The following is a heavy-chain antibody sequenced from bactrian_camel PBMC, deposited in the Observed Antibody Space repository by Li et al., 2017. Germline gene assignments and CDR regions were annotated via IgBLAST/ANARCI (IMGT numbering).Heavy chain of an antibody. CDR3: AAGGNRWYSRTCNFSY. Sequence: VQLVESGGGSVQAGGSLRLSCTYARRPNYVTWFRQGPGNGREGVAGIYTGGGDGHYADAVKGRFTISHDNAKKTAYLQMNDLRPEDTAIYYCAAGGNRWYSRTCNFSYWGQGTQVTVS. CDR1: ARRPNY. CDR2: IYTGGGDG. D-gene: IGHD6*01. J-gene: IGHJ6*01. V-gene: IGHV3S40*01.